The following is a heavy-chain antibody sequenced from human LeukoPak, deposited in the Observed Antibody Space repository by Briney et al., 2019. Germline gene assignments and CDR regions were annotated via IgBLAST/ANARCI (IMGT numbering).Heavy chain of an antibody. CDR3: ARGGVRGFDY. CDR1: GGSISSYY. CDR2: IYYSGST. V-gene: IGHV4-59*01. D-gene: IGHD3-10*01. Sequence: TSETLSLTCTVSGGSISSYYWSWMRQPPGKGLEWIGYIYYSGSTNYNPSLKSRVTISVDTSKNQFSLKLSSVTAADTAVYYCARGGVRGFDYWGQGTLVTVSS. J-gene: IGHJ4*02.